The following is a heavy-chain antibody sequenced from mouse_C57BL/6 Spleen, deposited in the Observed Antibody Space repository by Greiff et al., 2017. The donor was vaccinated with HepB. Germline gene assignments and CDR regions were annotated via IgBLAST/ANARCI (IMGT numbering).Heavy chain of an antibody. D-gene: IGHD2-4*01. CDR1: GYTFTSYG. Sequence: VQLQQSGAELARPGASVKLSCKASGYTFTSYGISWVKQRTGQGLEWIGEIYPRSGNTYYNEKFKGKATLTADKSSSTAYMELRSLTSEDSAVYFCDGMDYDKGGYYAMDYWGQGTSVTVSS. J-gene: IGHJ4*01. V-gene: IGHV1-81*01. CDR3: DGMDYDKGGYYAMDY. CDR2: IYPRSGNT.